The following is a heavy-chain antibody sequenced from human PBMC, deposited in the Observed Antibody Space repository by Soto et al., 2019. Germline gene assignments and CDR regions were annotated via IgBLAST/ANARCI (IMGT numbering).Heavy chain of an antibody. CDR3: ARGLSYSSSPGSYYYYGMDV. Sequence: PSETLSLTCTVSGGSISSGGYYWSWIRQHPGKGLEWIGYIYYSGSTYYNPSLKSRVTISVDTSKNQFSLKLSSVTAADTAVYYFARGLSYSSSPGSYYYYGMDVWGQGTTVTVSS. V-gene: IGHV4-31*03. D-gene: IGHD6-6*01. J-gene: IGHJ6*02. CDR2: IYYSGST. CDR1: GGSISSGGYY.